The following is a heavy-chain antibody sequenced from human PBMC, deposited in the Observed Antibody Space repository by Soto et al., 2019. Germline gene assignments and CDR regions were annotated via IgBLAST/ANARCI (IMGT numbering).Heavy chain of an antibody. J-gene: IGHJ6*02. CDR3: AREGPAAPYYYYGMDV. D-gene: IGHD2-2*01. CDR2: INSDGSST. Sequence: GGSLRLSCAASGFTFSSYWMHWVRQAPGKGLVWVSRINSDGSSTSYADSVKGRFTISRDNAKNTLYLQMNSQRAEDTAVYYCAREGPAAPYYYYGMDVWGQGTTVTVSS. V-gene: IGHV3-74*01. CDR1: GFTFSSYW.